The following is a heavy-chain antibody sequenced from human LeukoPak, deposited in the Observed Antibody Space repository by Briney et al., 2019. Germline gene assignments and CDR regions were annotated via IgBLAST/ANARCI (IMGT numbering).Heavy chain of an antibody. CDR3: TREGITAAADY. CDR2: IKQDGSEK. Sequence: GGSLRLSCAASGFTFSSFWMSCVRQAPGKGLEWVANIKQDGSEKYYVDSVKGRFTISRDNAKNSLYLQLNSLRAEDTAVYYCTREGITAAADYWGQGTLVTVSS. J-gene: IGHJ4*02. CDR1: GFTFSSFW. D-gene: IGHD6-13*01. V-gene: IGHV3-7*01.